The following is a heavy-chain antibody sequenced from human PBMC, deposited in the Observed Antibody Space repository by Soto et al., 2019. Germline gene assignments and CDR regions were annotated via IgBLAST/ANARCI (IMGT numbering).Heavy chain of an antibody. V-gene: IGHV4-39*07. D-gene: IGHD6-6*01. Sequence: PSETLSLTCTVSGGSISSGGYYWSWIRQPPGKGLEWIGEINHSGSTNYNPSLKSRVTISVDTSKNQFSLKLSSVTAADTAVYYCARDSVRGIAARRFDYWGQGTLVTVSS. J-gene: IGHJ4*02. CDR3: ARDSVRGIAARRFDY. CDR2: INHSGST. CDR1: GGSISSGGYY.